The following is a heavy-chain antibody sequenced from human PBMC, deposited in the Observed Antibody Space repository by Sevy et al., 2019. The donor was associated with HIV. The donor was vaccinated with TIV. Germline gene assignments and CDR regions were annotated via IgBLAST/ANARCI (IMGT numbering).Heavy chain of an antibody. D-gene: IGHD1-26*01. J-gene: IGHJ3*01. CDR1: GLTFRSHA. CDR3: AREAGYSAKNDAFAF. CDR2: ISYDGAVR. Sequence: GGSLRLSCAASGLTFRSHAMHWVRQAPGKGLEWVTGISYDGAVRYYGESVKGRFTVSRDNSKNTLYLQMNSLRPYDTAVYYCAREAGYSAKNDAFAFWGQGTIVTVSS. V-gene: IGHV3-30-3*01.